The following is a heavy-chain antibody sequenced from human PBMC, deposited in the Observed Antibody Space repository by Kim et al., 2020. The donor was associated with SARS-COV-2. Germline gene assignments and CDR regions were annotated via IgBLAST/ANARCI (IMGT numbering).Heavy chain of an antibody. CDR3: ARVGSMVAILDY. J-gene: IGHJ4*02. D-gene: IGHD5-12*01. Sequence: YADSVKGRFTISRDNSKNPLYLQMNSLRAEDTAVYYCARVGSMVAILDYWGQGTLVTVSS. V-gene: IGHV3-33*01.